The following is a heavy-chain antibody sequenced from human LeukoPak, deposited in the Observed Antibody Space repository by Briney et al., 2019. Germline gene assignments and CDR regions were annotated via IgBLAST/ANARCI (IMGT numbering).Heavy chain of an antibody. CDR3: ASQQLQWRESYYFDD. CDR2: INTANGNT. J-gene: IGHJ4*02. D-gene: IGHD5-24*01. Sequence: ASVKVSCKASGYPFSTYGITWVRQAPGQGLEWMGWINTANGNTDYAQKFQGRVTMTTDTSASTAYMELSRLGSDDTALYYCASQQLQWRESYYFDDWGQGTLVTVSS. CDR1: GYPFSTYG. V-gene: IGHV1-18*01.